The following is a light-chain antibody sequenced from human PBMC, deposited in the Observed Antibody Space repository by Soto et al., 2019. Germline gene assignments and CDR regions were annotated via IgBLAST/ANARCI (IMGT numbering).Light chain of an antibody. J-gene: IGLJ1*01. CDR1: SSDVGGYNY. V-gene: IGLV2-14*01. CDR3: SSYTSSSSYV. Sequence: QPASVSGSPGQSITISCTGTSSDVGGYNYVSWYQQHPGKAPKLMIYDVSNRPSGVSNRFSGSKSGNTASLTISGLQAEDEADYYCSSYTSSSSYVFGTGTKVTVL. CDR2: DVS.